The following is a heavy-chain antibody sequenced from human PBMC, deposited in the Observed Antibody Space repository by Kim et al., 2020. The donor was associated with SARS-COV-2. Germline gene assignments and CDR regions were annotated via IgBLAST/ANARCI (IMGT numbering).Heavy chain of an antibody. CDR1: NASVSSDGYY. D-gene: IGHD3-22*01. J-gene: IGHJ5*02. Sequence: SETLSLTCTVSNASVSSDGYYWSWIRQHPGKGLVWIGYIYYSGNTYYSPSLKGRVTISVDKSKNQFSLKLISVTAADTAVYYCARVGVVVENWFDPWGQGTLVTVSS. V-gene: IGHV4-31*03. CDR2: IYYSGNT. CDR3: ARVGVVVENWFDP.